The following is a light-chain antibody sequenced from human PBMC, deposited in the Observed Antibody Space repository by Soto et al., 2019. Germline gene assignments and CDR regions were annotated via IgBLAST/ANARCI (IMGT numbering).Light chain of an antibody. CDR3: SSYTTTSTWV. Sequence: QSVLTQPASVSGSPGQSITIPCTGTSSDVGGYNYVSWYQQHPDKAPTLIIFDVNNRPSGVSYRFSGFKSGNTASLTISGLQAEDEADYYCSSYTTTSTWVFGGGTKLTVL. V-gene: IGLV2-14*01. J-gene: IGLJ3*02. CDR1: SSDVGGYNY. CDR2: DVN.